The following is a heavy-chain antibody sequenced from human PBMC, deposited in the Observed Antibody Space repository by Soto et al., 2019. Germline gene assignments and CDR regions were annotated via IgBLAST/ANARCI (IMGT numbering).Heavy chain of an antibody. CDR1: GYSFTSYW. Sequence: GESLKISCKGSGYSFTSYWISWVRQMPGKGLEWMGRIDPSDSYTNYSPSFQGHVTISADKSISTAYLQWSSLKASDTAMYYCASLLIPETSYYYYGMDVWGQGTTVTVSS. CDR2: IDPSDSYT. V-gene: IGHV5-10-1*01. J-gene: IGHJ6*02. D-gene: IGHD2-2*01. CDR3: ASLLIPETSYYYYGMDV.